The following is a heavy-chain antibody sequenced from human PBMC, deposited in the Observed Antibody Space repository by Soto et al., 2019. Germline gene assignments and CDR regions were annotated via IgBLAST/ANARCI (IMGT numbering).Heavy chain of an antibody. V-gene: IGHV1-69*01. CDR1: GGSFNNYA. CDR2: IIPNFDTP. CDR3: AVAMVREILIFESSGMHV. D-gene: IGHD3-10*01. Sequence: QVHLVQSGAEVKKPGSSVQVSCKTSGGSFNNYAVSWVRQAPGQGLEWMGGIIPNFDTPNYAQKVQDRVTIIADDSTSTVYMEMRSLRSNDTAVYYCAVAMVREILIFESSGMHVWGHGTTVIVSS. J-gene: IGHJ6*01.